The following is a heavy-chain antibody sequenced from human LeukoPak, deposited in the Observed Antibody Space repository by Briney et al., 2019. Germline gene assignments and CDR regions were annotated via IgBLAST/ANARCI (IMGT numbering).Heavy chain of an antibody. CDR2: ISWDCGST. CDR1: GFTFDDYS. D-gene: IGHD5-18*01. J-gene: IGHJ4*02. Sequence: GGSLRLSCAASGFTFDDYSMHWVRQAPGKGLEWVSLISWDCGSTYYADSVKGRFTISRDNSKNSLYLQMNSLRTEDTALYYCAKDMSSYGLDYWGQGTLVTVSS. CDR3: AKDMSSYGLDY. V-gene: IGHV3-43*01.